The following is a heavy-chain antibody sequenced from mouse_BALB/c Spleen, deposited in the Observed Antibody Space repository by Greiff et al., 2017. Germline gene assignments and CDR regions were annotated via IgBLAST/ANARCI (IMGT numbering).Heavy chain of an antibody. V-gene: IGHV2-9*02. CDR3: ARGRTYYGNYYAMDY. Sequence: QVQLKESGPGLVAPSQSLSITCTVSGFSLTSYGVHWVLQPPGKGLEWLGVIWAGGSTNYNSALMSRLSISKDNSKSQVFLKMNSLQTDDTAMYYCARGRTYYGNYYAMDYWGQGTSVTVSS. CDR1: GFSLTSYG. D-gene: IGHD2-10*01. J-gene: IGHJ4*01. CDR2: IWAGGST.